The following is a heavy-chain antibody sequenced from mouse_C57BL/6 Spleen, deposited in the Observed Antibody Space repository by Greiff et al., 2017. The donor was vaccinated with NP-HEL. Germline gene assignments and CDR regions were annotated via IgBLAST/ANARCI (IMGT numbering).Heavy chain of an antibody. Sequence: VQLQQSGPGLVKPSQSLSLTCSVTGYSITSGYYWNWIRQFPGNKLEWMGYISYDGSNNYNPSLKNRISITRDTSKNQFFLKLNSVTTEDTATYYCARDRLYYGNYDAYWGQGTLVTVSA. CDR3: ARDRLYYGNYDAY. CDR1: GYSITSGYY. J-gene: IGHJ3*01. D-gene: IGHD2-1*01. V-gene: IGHV3-6*01. CDR2: ISYDGSN.